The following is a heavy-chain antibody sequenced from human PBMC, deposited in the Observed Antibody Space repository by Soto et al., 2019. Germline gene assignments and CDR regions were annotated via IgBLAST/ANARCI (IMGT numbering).Heavy chain of an antibody. CDR1: GFTFSTYP. J-gene: IGHJ6*02. V-gene: IGHV3-23*01. Sequence: EVQLLESGGGLVQPGGSLRLSCAASGFTFSTYPMIWVRQVPGKGLEGVSSISGSGGSTYYTDSVRGRFTISRDNSKNTVYLQMNSLRAEDTAVYYCAKILPTVTSYYYGMDVWGQGTTVTVSS. CDR3: AKILPTVTSYYYGMDV. D-gene: IGHD4-17*01. CDR2: ISGSGGST.